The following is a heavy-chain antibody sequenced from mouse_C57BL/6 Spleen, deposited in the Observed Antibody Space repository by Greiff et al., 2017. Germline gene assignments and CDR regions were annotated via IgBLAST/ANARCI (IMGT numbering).Heavy chain of an antibody. CDR1: GYTFTSYD. V-gene: IGHV1-85*01. CDR2: IYPRDGST. CDR3: ARSKFSIWFAY. J-gene: IGHJ3*01. Sequence: QVQLQQSGPELVKPGASVKLSCKASGYTFTSYDINWVKQRPGQGLEWIGWIYPRDGSTKYNEKFKGKATLTVDTSSSTAYMELHSLTSEDSAVYFCARSKFSIWFAYWGQGTLVTVSA.